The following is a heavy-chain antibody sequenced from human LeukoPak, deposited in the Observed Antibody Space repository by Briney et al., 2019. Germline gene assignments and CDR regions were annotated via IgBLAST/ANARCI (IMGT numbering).Heavy chain of an antibody. J-gene: IGHJ6*03. D-gene: IGHD6-13*01. CDR1: GFTFSNAW. CDR3: ARVLAAWYMDV. Sequence: GGSLRLSCAASGFTFSNAWMSWVRQAPGKGLEWVANIKLDGSEKHYVDSVKGRFTISRDNAKNSLYLQMNSLRAEDTAVYFCARVLAAWYMDVWGKGTTVTVSS. V-gene: IGHV3-7*01. CDR2: IKLDGSEK.